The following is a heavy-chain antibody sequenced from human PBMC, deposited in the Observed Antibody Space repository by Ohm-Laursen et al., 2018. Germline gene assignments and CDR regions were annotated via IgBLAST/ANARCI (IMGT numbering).Heavy chain of an antibody. CDR1: GGSISSYY. D-gene: IGHD3-10*01. J-gene: IGHJ4*02. CDR2: IYYSGST. CDR3: ARGAITMFDY. Sequence: GTLSLTCTVSGGSISSYYWSWIRQPAGKGLEWIGYIYYSGSTNYNPSLKSRVTISVDTSKNHFSLKLSSLTAADTAVYYCARGAITMFDYWGQGTLVTVSP. V-gene: IGHV4-59*08.